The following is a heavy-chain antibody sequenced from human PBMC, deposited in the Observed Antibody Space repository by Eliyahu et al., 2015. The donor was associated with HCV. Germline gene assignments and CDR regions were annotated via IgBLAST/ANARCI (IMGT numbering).Heavy chain of an antibody. V-gene: IGHV3-15*01. D-gene: IGHD1-26*01. Sequence: VKDRFTISRDDSKNTLYLQMNSLKSEDXAVYYCTTKDGFMGGTDYWGQGTLVTVSS. J-gene: IGHJ4*02. CDR3: TTKDGFMGGTDY.